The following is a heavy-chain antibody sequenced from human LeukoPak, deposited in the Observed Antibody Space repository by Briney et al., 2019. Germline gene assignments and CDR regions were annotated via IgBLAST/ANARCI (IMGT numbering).Heavy chain of an antibody. CDR3: ARDKGSDEGSKFDH. CDR2: IKQDGSEK. Sequence: GGSLRLSCVASQFTFSSYWMSWVRQAPGKGLEWVANIKQDGSEKYYVDSVKGRFTIYRDNAKNSLYLQMNSLRVEDAAVYYCARDKGSDEGSKFDHWGWGTLVTVSS. D-gene: IGHD2-15*01. J-gene: IGHJ4*02. V-gene: IGHV3-7*03. CDR1: QFTFSSYW.